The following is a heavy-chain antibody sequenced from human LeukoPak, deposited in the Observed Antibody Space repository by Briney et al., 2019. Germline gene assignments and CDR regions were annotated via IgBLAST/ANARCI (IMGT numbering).Heavy chain of an antibody. CDR2: IIPIFGTA. Sequence: ASVTVSCKASGGTFSSYAISWVRQAPGQRLEWMGGIIPIFGTANYAQKFQGRVTITTDESTSTAYMELSSLRSEDTAVYYCAGREDYGRFDPWGQGTLVTVSS. J-gene: IGHJ5*02. CDR3: AGREDYGRFDP. D-gene: IGHD4-17*01. CDR1: GGTFSSYA. V-gene: IGHV1-69*05.